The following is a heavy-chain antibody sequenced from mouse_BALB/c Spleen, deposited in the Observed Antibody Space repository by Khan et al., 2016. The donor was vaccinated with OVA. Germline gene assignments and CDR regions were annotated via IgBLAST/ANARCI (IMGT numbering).Heavy chain of an antibody. CDR3: ARDSNIDY. V-gene: IGHV5-17*02. CDR2: ISSGSSSI. CDR1: GFTFSRFG. D-gene: IGHD4-1*01. J-gene: IGHJ2*01. Sequence: EVELVESGGGLVQPGGSRKLSCAASGFTFSRFGMHWVRQAPEKGLEWVAYISSGSSSIYYADTVKGRFTISRDNPKNTRFLQMTSLRSEDTAMYYCARDSNIDYWGQGTTLTVSS.